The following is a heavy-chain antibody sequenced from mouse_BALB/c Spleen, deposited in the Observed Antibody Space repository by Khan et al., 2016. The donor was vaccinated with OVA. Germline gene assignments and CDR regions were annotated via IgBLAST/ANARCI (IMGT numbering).Heavy chain of an antibody. CDR2: IWGDGST. CDR3: ARNWYYYAMDY. CDR1: GFSLTGYG. Sequence: QVQLKESGPGLVAPSQSLSITCTVSGFSLTGYGVNWVRQPPGKGLEWLGMIWGDGSTDYNSALKSRLSISKDNSKSQVFLKMNSLQTDDTARYYCARNWYYYAMDYWGQGTSVTVSS. V-gene: IGHV2-6-7*01. D-gene: IGHD4-1*01. J-gene: IGHJ4*01.